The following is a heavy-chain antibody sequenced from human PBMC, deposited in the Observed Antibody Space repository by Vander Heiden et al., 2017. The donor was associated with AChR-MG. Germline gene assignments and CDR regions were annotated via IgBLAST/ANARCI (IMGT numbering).Heavy chain of an antibody. CDR1: GYTFTSYA. CDR3: ARGGYSSSWYPSPFDY. Sequence: QVQLVQSGAEVKKPGASVKVSCKASGYTFTSYAMHWVRQAPGQRLEWMGWINAGNGNTKYSQKFQGRVTITRDTSASTAYMELSSLRSEDTAVYYCARGGYSSSWYPSPFDYWVQGTLVTVSS. D-gene: IGHD6-13*01. J-gene: IGHJ4*02. V-gene: IGHV1-3*01. CDR2: INAGNGNT.